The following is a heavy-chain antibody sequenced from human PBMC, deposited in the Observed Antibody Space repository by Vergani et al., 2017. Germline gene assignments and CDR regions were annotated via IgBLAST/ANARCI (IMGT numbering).Heavy chain of an antibody. CDR1: GASMSSVGYY. V-gene: IGHV4-61*02. J-gene: IGHJ4*02. CDR2: ILCSGTA. CDR3: ERGGSAAGYSEPDS. Sequence: QVQLQESGPGLVKPSQTLSLTCTVSGASMSSVGYYWTWIRQSAGKRLEWIGDILCSGTANYKPSFQGRVSMSVATSKNQFSLTLSSVNATDTAVYYCERGGSAAGYSEPDSWGQGTRVTVSS. D-gene: IGHD6-13*01.